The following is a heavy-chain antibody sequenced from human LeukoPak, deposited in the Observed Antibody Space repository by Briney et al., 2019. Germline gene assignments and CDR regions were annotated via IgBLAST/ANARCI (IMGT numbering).Heavy chain of an antibody. CDR1: GGSFSGQY. CDR3: ARGRGSEVRYFDL. CDR2: ITHSDYI. D-gene: IGHD3-10*01. Sequence: SETLSLTCGLYGGSFSGQYWSWIRQPPGKGLEWIGEITHSDYIKYYPSYSPSLQGRVTISADASSRQFSLKLRSLTAADTAVYYCARGRGSEVRYFDLWGRGTLVSVSS. J-gene: IGHJ2*01. V-gene: IGHV4-34*01.